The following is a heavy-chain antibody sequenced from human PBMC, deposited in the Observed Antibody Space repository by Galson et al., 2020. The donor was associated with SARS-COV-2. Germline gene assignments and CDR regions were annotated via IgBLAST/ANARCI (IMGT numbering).Heavy chain of an antibody. Sequence: ASVNVSCKTSGYTNTANYIHWVRQAPGQGLERMGWNNPGSGRTISAQTFQGRDTMNRDTSISTAFMELSSLRSDDTALYYCVRVDTIVGSTKSWVYDYWGQGTRVTVSS. CDR2: NNPGSGRT. CDR3: VRVDTIVGSTKSWVYDY. J-gene: IGHJ4*02. D-gene: IGHD1-26*01. V-gene: IGHV1-2*02. CDR1: GYTNTANY.